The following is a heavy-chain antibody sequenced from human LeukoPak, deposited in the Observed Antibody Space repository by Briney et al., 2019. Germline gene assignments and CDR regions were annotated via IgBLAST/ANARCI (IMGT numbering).Heavy chain of an antibody. CDR2: IWYDGSNK. J-gene: IGHJ4*02. CDR3: ATVRGCGGDCYYLEY. D-gene: IGHD2-21*02. CDR1: GFTFRNYG. Sequence: GGSLRLSCTASGFTFRNYGMQWVRQAPGRGLEWVAIIWYDGSNKNYADSVKGRFTISRDNSKNTLYLQMNSLRAEDTAVYYCATVRGCGGDCYYLEYWGQGTLVTVSS. V-gene: IGHV3-33*01.